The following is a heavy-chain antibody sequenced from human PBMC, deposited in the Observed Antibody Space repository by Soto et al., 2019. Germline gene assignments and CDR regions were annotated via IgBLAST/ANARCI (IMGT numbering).Heavy chain of an antibody. CDR3: ARRGDGYRDDAFDI. CDR1: GGSISSSSYY. D-gene: IGHD5-12*01. J-gene: IGHJ3*02. V-gene: IGHV4-39*01. CDR2: IYYSGST. Sequence: SDTLSLTCTVSGGSISSSSYYWGWIRQPPGKGLEWIGSIYYSGSTYYNPSLKSRVTISVDTSKNQFSLKLSSVTAADTAVYYCARRGDGYRDDAFDIWGQGTMVTVSS.